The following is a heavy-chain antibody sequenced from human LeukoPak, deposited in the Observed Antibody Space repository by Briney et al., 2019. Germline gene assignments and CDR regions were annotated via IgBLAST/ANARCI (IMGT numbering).Heavy chain of an antibody. Sequence: GGSLRLSCAASGFTLRSYEMNWVRQAPGKGVEWVSYISRSGNTLYTDSVKGRFTISRDDAKNSLYLQMNSLRAEDTAVYYCARDSELTGDRVEYWGQGTLVTVSS. D-gene: IGHD5-24*01. CDR2: ISRSGNT. V-gene: IGHV3-48*03. CDR3: ARDSELTGDRVEY. CDR1: GFTLRSYE. J-gene: IGHJ4*02.